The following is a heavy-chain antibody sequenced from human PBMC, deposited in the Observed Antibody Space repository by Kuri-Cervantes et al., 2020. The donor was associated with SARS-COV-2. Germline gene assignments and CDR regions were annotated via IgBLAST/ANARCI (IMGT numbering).Heavy chain of an antibody. V-gene: IGHV3-13*01. Sequence: ETLSLTWAASGFTLSACGMHWVRQVTGKGLEWVSTIATSGDTYYLNSVKGRFTISRESARNSLYLQMNSLRVEDTAVYYCVREAPGSASGITSFDLWGRGTLVTVSS. D-gene: IGHD3-10*01. CDR3: VREAPGSASGITSFDL. CDR1: GFTLSACG. J-gene: IGHJ2*01. CDR2: IATSGDT.